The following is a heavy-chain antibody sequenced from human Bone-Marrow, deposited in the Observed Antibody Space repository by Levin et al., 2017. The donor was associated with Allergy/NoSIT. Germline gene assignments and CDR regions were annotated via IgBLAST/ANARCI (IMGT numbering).Heavy chain of an antibody. CDR2: INGNGGRT. D-gene: IGHD3-16*01. CDR1: GFTFSGYP. Sequence: GGSLRLSCAASGFTFSGYPMSWVRQAPGKGLESVSGINGNGGRTFYADSVKGRFTISRDNSKDTLYLQMYSLRADDTAIYYCARYATFGEFFYYGMDVWGQGTTVTVSS. CDR3: ARYATFGEFFYYGMDV. J-gene: IGHJ6*02. V-gene: IGHV3-23*01.